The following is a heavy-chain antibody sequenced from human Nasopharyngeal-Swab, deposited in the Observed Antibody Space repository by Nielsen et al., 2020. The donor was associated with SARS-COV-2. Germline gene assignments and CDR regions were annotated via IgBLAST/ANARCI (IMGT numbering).Heavy chain of an antibody. V-gene: IGHV3-33*06. Sequence: GESLKISCAASGFTFSSYGMHWVRQAPGKGLEWVAVIWYDGSNKYYADSVKGRFTISRDNSKNTLYLQMNSLRVEDTAIYYCAKDRDSGDDSDDYYHYYGMDVWGRGAPVTVSS. CDR1: GFTFSSYG. D-gene: IGHD5-12*01. CDR2: IWYDGSNK. CDR3: AKDRDSGDDSDDYYHYYGMDV. J-gene: IGHJ6*02.